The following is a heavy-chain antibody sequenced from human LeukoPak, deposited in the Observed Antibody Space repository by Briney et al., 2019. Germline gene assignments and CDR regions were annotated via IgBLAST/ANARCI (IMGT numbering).Heavy chain of an antibody. CDR2: IIPIFVTA. Sequence: SPERVSCTASRDTFRRYAISWVRQAPGHGREWRGRIIPIFVTAQYEQKFQGRVKITTDEANGKAYRELSSLRSEDTAVYYCSTGSYSSGWYGLGWGQGTLVTVSS. D-gene: IGHD6-19*01. CDR1: RDTFRRYA. V-gene: IGHV1-69*05. J-gene: IGHJ4*02. CDR3: STGSYSSGWYGLG.